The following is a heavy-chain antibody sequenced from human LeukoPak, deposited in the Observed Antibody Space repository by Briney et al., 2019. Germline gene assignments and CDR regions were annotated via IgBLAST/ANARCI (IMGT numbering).Heavy chain of an antibody. CDR3: AKAGPLWWSYYYGMDV. Sequence: PSGGSLRLSCAASGFPFSSYAMSWVRQAPGKGLEWVSAISGSGGSTYYADPVKGRFTISRDNSKNTLYLQMNSLRAEDTAVYYCAKAGPLWWSYYYGMDVWGQGTTVTVSS. CDR2: ISGSGGST. J-gene: IGHJ6*02. D-gene: IGHD2-21*01. V-gene: IGHV3-23*01. CDR1: GFPFSSYA.